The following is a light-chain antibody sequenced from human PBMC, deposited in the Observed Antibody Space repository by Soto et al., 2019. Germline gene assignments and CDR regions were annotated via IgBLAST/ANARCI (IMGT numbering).Light chain of an antibody. Sequence: IVLTQSPGTLSVSPGERATLSCRASQSVSSNLAWYQQKPGQAPRLLTYGAFSRATGIPDRFSGSGSGTDFTLTISRLEPEDFAVYYCQQYGNSIPITFGQGTRLEIK. CDR2: GAF. CDR1: QSVSSN. V-gene: IGKV3-20*01. CDR3: QQYGNSIPIT. J-gene: IGKJ5*01.